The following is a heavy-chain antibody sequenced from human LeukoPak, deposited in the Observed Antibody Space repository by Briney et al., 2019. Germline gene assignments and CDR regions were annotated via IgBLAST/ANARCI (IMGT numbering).Heavy chain of an antibody. J-gene: IGHJ3*02. D-gene: IGHD3-9*01. Sequence: ASVKVSCKASGYTFTGYYMHWVRQAPGQGLEWMGRINPNSGGTNYAQKFQGRVTMTRATSISTAYMELSRLRSDDTAVYYCASSILGDILAGYYIYAFDIWGQGTMVTVFS. CDR2: INPNSGGT. V-gene: IGHV1-2*06. CDR1: GYTFTGYY. CDR3: ASSILGDILAGYYIYAFDI.